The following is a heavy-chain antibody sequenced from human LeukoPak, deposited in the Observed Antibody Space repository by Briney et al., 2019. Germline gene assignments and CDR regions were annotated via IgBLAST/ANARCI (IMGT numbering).Heavy chain of an antibody. CDR2: IKQDRSEK. J-gene: IGHJ4*02. D-gene: IGHD6-19*01. Sequence: PGGSLRLSCAASGFTFTNYWMSWVRQAPGKGLELVANIKQDRSEKYYVDSVKGRFTISRDNAKNSLYLQMNSLRAEDTAVYYCAREWSSGWYTNLTPLDYWGQGTLVTVSS. CDR1: GFTFTNYW. CDR3: AREWSSGWYTNLTPLDY. V-gene: IGHV3-7*01.